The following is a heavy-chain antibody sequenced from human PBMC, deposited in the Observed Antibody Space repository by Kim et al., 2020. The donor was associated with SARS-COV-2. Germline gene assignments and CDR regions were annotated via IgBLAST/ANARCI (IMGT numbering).Heavy chain of an antibody. CDR1: GFTFSSYG. CDR3: ARDLGGTAMAFQH. Sequence: GGSLRLYCAASGFTFSSYGMHWVRQAPGKGLEWVAVISYDGSNKYYADSVKGRFTISRDNSKNTLYLQMNSLRAEDTAVYYCARDLGGTAMAFQHWGQGTLVTVSS. J-gene: IGHJ1*01. V-gene: IGHV3-33*05. D-gene: IGHD5-18*01. CDR2: ISYDGSNK.